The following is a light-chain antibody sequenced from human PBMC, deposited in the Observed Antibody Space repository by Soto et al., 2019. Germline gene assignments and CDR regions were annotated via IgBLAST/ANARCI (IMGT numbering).Light chain of an antibody. V-gene: IGKV1-39*01. Sequence: EIQMSLSPSSLSASVGDRVTITCRAAESISRHLNWYQQKPGRAPDLLIYAASTLQNGVPSRFTGSGSGTEFTLTITGLQLEDFATYYCQQDYSTLATFGQGTRLEIK. CDR3: QQDYSTLAT. J-gene: IGKJ5*01. CDR1: ESISRH. CDR2: AAS.